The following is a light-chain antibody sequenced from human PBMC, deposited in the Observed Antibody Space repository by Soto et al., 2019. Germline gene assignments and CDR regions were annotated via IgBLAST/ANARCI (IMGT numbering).Light chain of an antibody. CDR1: QSVGSN. J-gene: IGKJ4*01. CDR3: QQYNNWPPLT. V-gene: IGKV3-15*01. Sequence: EIVMTQSPATLSVSPGERATLSCRASQSVGSNLAWYQQKPGQAPRLLIYGASTRATGISARFSGSGSGTEFTLTISSLQSEGFAVYYCQQYNNWPPLTFGGGTKVEIK. CDR2: GAS.